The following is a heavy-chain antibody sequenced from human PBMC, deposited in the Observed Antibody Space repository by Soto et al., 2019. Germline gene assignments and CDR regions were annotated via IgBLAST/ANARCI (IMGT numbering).Heavy chain of an antibody. CDR1: GFTFSSYA. V-gene: IGHV3-30-3*01. CDR3: ARPTILAHSAVDI. J-gene: IGHJ3*02. Sequence: QVQLVESGGGVVQPGRSLRLSCAASGFTFSSYAMHWVRQAPGKGLEWVAVISSDGSKKYYADSGKGRFTIFRDNSKNTLYLLMNSRRPENTAVYYCARPTILAHSAVDICGQGTMVTVSS. D-gene: IGHD2-15*01. CDR2: ISSDGSKK.